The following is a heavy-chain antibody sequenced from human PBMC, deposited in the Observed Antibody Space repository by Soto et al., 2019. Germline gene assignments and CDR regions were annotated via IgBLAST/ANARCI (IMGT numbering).Heavy chain of an antibody. D-gene: IGHD6-13*01. J-gene: IGHJ6*02. CDR1: GDSVSSNSAA. CDR3: ASTNGRIAAAGRYYHYGMDC. V-gene: IGHV6-1*01. Sequence: SQTLSLTCAISGDSVSSNSAAWNWIRQSPSRGLEWLGRTYYRSKWYNDYAVSVKSRITINPDTSKNQFSLQLNSVTPEDTAVYYCASTNGRIAAAGRYYHYGMDCCHQGTTFAVSS. CDR2: TYYRSKWYN.